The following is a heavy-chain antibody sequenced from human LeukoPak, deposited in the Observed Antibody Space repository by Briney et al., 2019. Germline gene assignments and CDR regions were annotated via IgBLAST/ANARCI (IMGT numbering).Heavy chain of an antibody. V-gene: IGHV3-23*01. CDR1: GFPFSSHG. CDR3: ARGRGLRYFDWLTN. Sequence: GGSLRLSCAGSGFPFSSHGMNWVRQAPGKGLEWVSGISPGGGPTYYADSVRGRFSISRDDLKNTLYLQMENLRADDTAVYYCARGRGLRYFDWLTNWGQGTLVTVSS. D-gene: IGHD3-9*01. J-gene: IGHJ4*02. CDR2: ISPGGGPT.